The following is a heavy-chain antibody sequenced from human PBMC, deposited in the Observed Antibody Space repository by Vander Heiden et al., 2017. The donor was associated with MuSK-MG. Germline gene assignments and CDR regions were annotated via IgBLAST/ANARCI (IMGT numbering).Heavy chain of an antibody. CDR2: IYYSGST. CDR3: ARDGEEQRLGWFDP. D-gene: IGHD6-25*01. J-gene: IGHJ5*02. Sequence: QVQLQESGPGLVKPSETLSLTCVVSGGSISSYYWSWIRQSPGKGLEWIGHIYYSGSTRYNPSLKSRVTISIDTSKNEFSLKVSSVTAADTAVYYCARDGEEQRLGWFDPWGQGNLVTVSS. CDR1: GGSISSYY. V-gene: IGHV4-59*01.